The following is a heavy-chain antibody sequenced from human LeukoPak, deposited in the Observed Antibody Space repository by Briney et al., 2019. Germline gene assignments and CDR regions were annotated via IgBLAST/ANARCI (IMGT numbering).Heavy chain of an antibody. D-gene: IGHD6-13*01. V-gene: IGHV3-7*03. CDR3: ARRGTSSSCAHFDY. J-gene: IGHJ4*02. Sequence: GGSLRLSCAVSGFTLSSYWMTWVRQAPGPGLEWVANIKQAGSEKYYVDTVKGRSTNSQDNAKNSLYLQMNSLEAEDTAEYYCARRGTSSSCAHFDYWGQGTLVIVSS. CDR2: IKQAGSEK. CDR1: GFTLSSYW.